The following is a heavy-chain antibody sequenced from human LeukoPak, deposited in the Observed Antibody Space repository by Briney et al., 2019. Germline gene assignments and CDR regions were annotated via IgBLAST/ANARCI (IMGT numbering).Heavy chain of an antibody. CDR3: ARVGGSITIFGVTNYYYYGMDV. J-gene: IGHJ6*02. D-gene: IGHD3-3*01. CDR2: IYYSGSI. Sequence: SETLSLTCVVYGGSFCGYSWCWVRQPPGKGVEWIGYIYYSGSITYNPSLPSRVTISLDASTHRFSLMLRSVAAADTAVYYCARVGGSITIFGVTNYYYYGMDVWGQGNTVTVSS. V-gene: IGHV4-59*01. CDR1: GGSFCGYS.